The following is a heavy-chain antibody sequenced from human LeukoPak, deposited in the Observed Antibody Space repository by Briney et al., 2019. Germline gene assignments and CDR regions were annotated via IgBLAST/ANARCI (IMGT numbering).Heavy chain of an antibody. Sequence: SETLSLTCTVSGGSISSYYWSWIRQPPGKGLEWIGYIYYSGSTNYHPSLKSRVTISVDTSKNQFSLKLSSVTAADTAVYYCARGPLSGGGTTEYWGQGTLVTVSS. CDR2: IYYSGST. CDR3: ARGPLSGGGTTEY. V-gene: IGHV4-59*01. D-gene: IGHD1-7*01. J-gene: IGHJ4*02. CDR1: GGSISSYY.